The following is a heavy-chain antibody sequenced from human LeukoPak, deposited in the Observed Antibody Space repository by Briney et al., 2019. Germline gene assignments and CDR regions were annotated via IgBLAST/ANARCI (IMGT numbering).Heavy chain of an antibody. Sequence: PSETLSLTCAVYGGSFSGYYWSWIRQPPGKGLEWIGEINHSGSTNYNPSLKSRVTISVDTSKNQFSLKLSSVTAVDTAVYYCAKEGAVRDYYYYMDVWGKGITVTVSS. V-gene: IGHV4-34*01. CDR3: AKEGAVRDYYYYMDV. D-gene: IGHD4-23*01. CDR2: INHSGST. J-gene: IGHJ6*03. CDR1: GGSFSGYY.